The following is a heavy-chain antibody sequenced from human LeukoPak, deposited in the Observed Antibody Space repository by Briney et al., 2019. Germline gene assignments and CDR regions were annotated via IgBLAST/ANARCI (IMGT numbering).Heavy chain of an antibody. V-gene: IGHV4-39*01. CDR2: IYYSGSS. J-gene: IGHJ4*02. CDR3: ARGWEPYSSRLDY. D-gene: IGHD6-13*01. Sequence: PSETLSLTCTVSGGSISSSSHYWGWIRQPPGKGLEWIGSIYYSGSSYYNPSLKSRATISVDTSNNQFSLKLSSVTPEDTAVYYCARGWEPYSSRLDYWGQGTLVTVSS. CDR1: GGSISSSSHY.